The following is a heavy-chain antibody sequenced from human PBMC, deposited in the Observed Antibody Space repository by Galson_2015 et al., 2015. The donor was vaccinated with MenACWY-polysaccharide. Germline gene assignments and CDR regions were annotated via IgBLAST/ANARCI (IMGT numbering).Heavy chain of an antibody. CDR3: ARIPSTGSSFNWF. Sequence: QVQLQESGPGLVKPSETLSLTCTVSGGSISRYYWSWIRQPPGKGLEWIGFIYYTGSTNYNPSLKSRVTISLDTSKNQFSLKLSSVTAADTAVYYCARIPSTGSSFNWF. V-gene: IGHV4-59*01. J-gene: IGHJ5*01. D-gene: IGHD4-17*01. CDR1: GGSISRYY. CDR2: IYYTGST.